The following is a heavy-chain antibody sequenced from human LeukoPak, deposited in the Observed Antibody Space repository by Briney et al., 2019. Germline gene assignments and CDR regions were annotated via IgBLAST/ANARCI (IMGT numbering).Heavy chain of an antibody. D-gene: IGHD2-2*01. CDR2: LDPEDGET. Sequence: VASVKVSCKVSGYTLTELSMHWVRQAPGKGLEWMGGLDPEDGETIYAQKFQGRVTMTEDTSTDTAYMELSSLRSEDTAVYYCAPHYCSSTSCYDYWGQGTLVTVSS. J-gene: IGHJ4*02. V-gene: IGHV1-24*01. CDR1: GYTLTELS. CDR3: APHYCSSTSCYDY.